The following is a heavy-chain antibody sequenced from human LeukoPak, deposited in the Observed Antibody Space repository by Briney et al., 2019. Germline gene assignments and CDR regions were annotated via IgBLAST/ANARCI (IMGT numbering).Heavy chain of an antibody. CDR1: GYTFTSYG. Sequence: ASVKVSCKASGYTFTSYGISWVRQAPGQGLEWMAWINPNSGGTNYAQKFQGRVTVTRDTSIRTVYMELSRLTSDDTVVYYCARDHCATTGCYEDYYYGLDVWGQGTTVTVSS. D-gene: IGHD2-2*01. CDR2: INPNSGGT. J-gene: IGHJ6*02. V-gene: IGHV1-2*02. CDR3: ARDHCATTGCYEDYYYGLDV.